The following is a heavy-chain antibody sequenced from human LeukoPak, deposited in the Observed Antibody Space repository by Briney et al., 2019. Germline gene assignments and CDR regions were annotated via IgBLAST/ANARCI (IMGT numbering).Heavy chain of an antibody. J-gene: IGHJ6*03. CDR3: ASTTEEYYGSGKVRKYYSYSYYMAV. CDR1: GGSISSTGYY. Sequence: SETLSLTCTVYGGSISSTGYYWGWIRQPPGKGLEWLGNIYYTCSTYYNPFLKSRVTISVDTSKKQFSLRLSSVTDADTAVYFCASTTEEYYGSGKVRKYYSYSYYMAVWGKAATVTVSS. V-gene: IGHV4-39*07. D-gene: IGHD3-10*01. CDR2: IYYTCST.